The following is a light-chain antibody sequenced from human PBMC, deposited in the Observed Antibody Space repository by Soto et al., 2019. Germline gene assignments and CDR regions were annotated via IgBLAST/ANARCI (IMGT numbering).Light chain of an antibody. V-gene: IGLV2-23*01. CDR2: ECT. Sequence: QSALTQPASVSGSPGQSITMSCTGTRNDVGGYNLVSWYQQYPGKAPKLMIYECTKRPSGVSNRVSGSKSGNTASLTISGLQAEDEADYYCSSYAGSSNSVVFGGGTKVTVL. J-gene: IGLJ2*01. CDR3: SSYAGSSNSVV. CDR1: RNDVGGYNL.